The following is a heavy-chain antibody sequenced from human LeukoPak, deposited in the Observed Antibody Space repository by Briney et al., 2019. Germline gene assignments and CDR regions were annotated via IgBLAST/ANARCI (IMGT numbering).Heavy chain of an antibody. CDR2: IIPIFGRT. J-gene: IGHJ4*02. Sequence: SVKVSCKASGGTFSSYAISWVRQAPGQGLEWMGGIIPIFGRTNYAQKFQGRVTLTADESTSTAYMELSSLRSEDTAVYYCARAQFLTGYVVYWGQGTLVTVSS. CDR1: GGTFSSYA. D-gene: IGHD3-9*01. CDR3: ARAQFLTGYVVY. V-gene: IGHV1-69*13.